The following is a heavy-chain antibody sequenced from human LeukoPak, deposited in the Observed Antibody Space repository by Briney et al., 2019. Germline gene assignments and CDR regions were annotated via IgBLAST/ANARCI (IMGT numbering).Heavy chain of an antibody. D-gene: IGHD1-26*01. CDR2: ISSSGSTI. CDR1: GFTFTDYY. J-gene: IGHJ6*03. V-gene: IGHV3-11*04. Sequence: GGSLRLSCAASGFTFTDYYMSWIRQAPGKGLEWVSYISSSGSTIYYADSVKGRFTISRDNAKNSLYLQMNNLRAEDTAVYYCERPREGGATPYYFYYMDVWGKGTTVTVSS. CDR3: ERPREGGATPYYFYYMDV.